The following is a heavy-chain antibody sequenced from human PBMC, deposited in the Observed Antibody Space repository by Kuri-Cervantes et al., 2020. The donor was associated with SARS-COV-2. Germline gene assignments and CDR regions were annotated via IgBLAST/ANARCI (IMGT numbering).Heavy chain of an antibody. CDR2: ISYDGSNK. Sequence: GGSLRLSCAASGFTFSSYAMHWVRQAPGKGLEWVAVISYDGSNKYYADSVKGRFTIFRDNSKNTLYLQMNSLRAEDTAVYYCARDPCIAVAALCYFDYWGQGTLVTVSS. J-gene: IGHJ4*02. V-gene: IGHV3-30*04. D-gene: IGHD6-19*01. CDR3: ARDPCIAVAALCYFDY. CDR1: GFTFSSYA.